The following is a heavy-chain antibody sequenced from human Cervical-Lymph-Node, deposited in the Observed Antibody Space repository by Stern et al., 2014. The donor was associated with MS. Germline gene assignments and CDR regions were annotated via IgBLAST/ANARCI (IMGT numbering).Heavy chain of an antibody. D-gene: IGHD3-16*02. CDR2: IIPMFGIA. CDR1: GGTLSNYI. J-gene: IGHJ4*02. Sequence: VQLVESEAEVKKPGSSVKVSCKASGGTLSNYIIGWVRQAPGQGLEWMGGIIPMFGIANYAEKFQDRVTITADESTSTAYMDLSSLRSEDTAVYYCARATSDYIWGTYRFLDSWGQGTLVIVSS. V-gene: IGHV1-69*01. CDR3: ARATSDYIWGTYRFLDS.